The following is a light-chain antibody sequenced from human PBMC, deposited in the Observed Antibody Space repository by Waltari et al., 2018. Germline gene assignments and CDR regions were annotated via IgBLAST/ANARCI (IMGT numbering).Light chain of an antibody. J-gene: IGKJ4*01. Sequence: IVLTQSPDTLSLSPGQRATLSCRASQTINNNFLVWYQQKPGQAPRLIIHRASNMATGFPDRFSGSRSGTDFTLTISGLEPEDFAVYYCQQYDGSVLTFGGGTKVEI. V-gene: IGKV3-20*01. CDR2: RAS. CDR1: QTINNNF. CDR3: QQYDGSVLT.